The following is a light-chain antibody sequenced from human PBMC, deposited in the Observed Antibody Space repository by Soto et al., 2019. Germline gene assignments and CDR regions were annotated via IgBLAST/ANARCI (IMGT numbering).Light chain of an antibody. CDR3: QQYSNWPLT. CDR1: QSVSSSY. V-gene: IGKV3D-20*02. Sequence: ESVLTQSPGTLSLSPVERATPCGRASQSVSSSYVAWYQQKPGQAPRLLIFDGSSRATGIPARLSGSGSGTEFTLTINSLQSEDFAVYYCQQYSNWPLTFGGGTKV. CDR2: DGS. J-gene: IGKJ4*01.